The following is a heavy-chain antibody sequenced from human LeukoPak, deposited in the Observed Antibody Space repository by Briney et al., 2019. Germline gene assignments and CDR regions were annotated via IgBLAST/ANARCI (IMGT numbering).Heavy chain of an antibody. CDR1: GGSIASDNYF. J-gene: IGHJ3*02. CDR3: AREVNEPASADAFDI. V-gene: IGHV4-31*03. D-gene: IGHD2-2*01. Sequence: SGTLSLTCTVSGGSIASDNYFWSWLRQHPEKGLEWIGYIFYSGTTYYNPSLKSRVTISVDTSKNQFSLKLNSVIAADTAVYYCAREVNEPASADAFDIWGQGTMVTVSS. CDR2: IFYSGTT.